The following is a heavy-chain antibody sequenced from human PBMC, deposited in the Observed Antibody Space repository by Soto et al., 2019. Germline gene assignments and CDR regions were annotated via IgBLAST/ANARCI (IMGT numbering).Heavy chain of an antibody. Sequence: SETLSLTCTVSGGSISSSSYYWGWIRQPPGKGLEWIGYIFYSGTTYYNPSLKSRVTISVDTSKNQFSLKLTSVTAADTAMYYCARSVFPWGQGTLVTVSS. V-gene: IGHV4-31*02. J-gene: IGHJ5*02. CDR3: ARSVFP. CDR2: IFYSGTT. CDR1: GGSISSSSYY.